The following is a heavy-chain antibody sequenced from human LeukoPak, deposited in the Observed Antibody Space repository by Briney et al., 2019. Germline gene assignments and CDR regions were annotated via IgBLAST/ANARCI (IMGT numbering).Heavy chain of an antibody. CDR2: ISAYNGNT. Sequence: ASVKVSCKASGYTFTSYGISWVRQAPGQGLEWMGWISAYNGNTNYAQNFQGRVTMTKITSIGTAYMELSSLRSEDTAVYYCARGLRRKGFYFDLWGQGTLVTVSS. J-gene: IGHJ4*02. CDR1: GYTFTSYG. D-gene: IGHD3-16*01. CDR3: ARGLRRKGFYFDL. V-gene: IGHV1-18*01.